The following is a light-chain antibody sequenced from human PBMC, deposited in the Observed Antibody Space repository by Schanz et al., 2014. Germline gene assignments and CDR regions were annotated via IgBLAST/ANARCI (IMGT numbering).Light chain of an antibody. V-gene: IGLV2-14*03. CDR2: DVN. J-gene: IGLJ2*01. Sequence: QSALTQPASVSGSPGQSITISCTGTSSDVGGYDYVSWYQQHPGKAPKLMIYDVNNRPSGVSHRFSGSKSGTTASLTISDLQAEDEADYYCSSHSLTSILVFGGGTKLTVL. CDR3: SSHSLTSILV. CDR1: SSDVGGYDY.